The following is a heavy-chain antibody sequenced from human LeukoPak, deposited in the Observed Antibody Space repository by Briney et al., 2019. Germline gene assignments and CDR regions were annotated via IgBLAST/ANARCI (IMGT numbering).Heavy chain of an antibody. V-gene: IGHV3-48*04. D-gene: IGHD3-22*01. J-gene: IGHJ4*02. CDR3: ARDLYYYDSSGHYLFDY. CDR1: GFTFSSYS. Sequence: PGGSLRLSCAASGFTFSSYSMNWVRQAPGKGLEWVSYISGRSSLIYYADSVKGRFTISRDNAKNSLYLQMNSLRAEGTAVYYCARDLYYYDSSGHYLFDYWGQGTLVTVSS. CDR2: ISGRSSLI.